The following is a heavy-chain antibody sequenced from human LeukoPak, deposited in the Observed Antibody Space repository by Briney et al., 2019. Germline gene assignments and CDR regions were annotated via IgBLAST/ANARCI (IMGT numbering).Heavy chain of an antibody. V-gene: IGHV3-66*01. CDR1: GFTVSSNY. Sequence: GSLSLSCAASGFTVSSNYMSWVRQAPGKGLEWVSVIYSGGSTYYADSVKGRFTISRDNSKNTLYLQMNSLRAEDTAVYYCARGSSSWTTPFDYWGQGTLVTVSS. CDR2: IYSGGST. J-gene: IGHJ4*02. CDR3: ARGSSSWTTPFDY. D-gene: IGHD6-13*01.